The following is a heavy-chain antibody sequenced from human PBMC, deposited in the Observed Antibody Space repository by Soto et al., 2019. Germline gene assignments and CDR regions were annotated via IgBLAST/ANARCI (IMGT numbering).Heavy chain of an antibody. J-gene: IGHJ5*02. Sequence: GGSLRLSCAASGFTVSSNYMSWVRQAPGKGLEWVSVIYSGGSTYYADSVKGRFTISRDNSKNTLYLQMNSLRAEDTAVYYCARDPLHDYGVNNWFDPWGQGTLVTVSS. V-gene: IGHV3-66*01. D-gene: IGHD4-17*01. CDR2: IYSGGST. CDR1: GFTVSSNY. CDR3: ARDPLHDYGVNNWFDP.